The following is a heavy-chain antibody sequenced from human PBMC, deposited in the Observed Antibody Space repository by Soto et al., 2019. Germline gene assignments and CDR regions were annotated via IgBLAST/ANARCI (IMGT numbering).Heavy chain of an antibody. CDR3: ARDPLGSSGWYVDY. CDR2: IWYDGSNK. V-gene: IGHV3-33*01. J-gene: IGHJ4*02. Sequence: QVQLVESGGGVVQPGRSLRLSCAASGLTFSSYGMHWVRQAPGKGLEWVAVIWYDGSNKYYADSVKGRFTISRDNSKNTLYLQMNSLRAEETAVYYCARDPLGSSGWYVDYWGQGTLVTGSS. CDR1: GLTFSSYG. D-gene: IGHD6-19*01.